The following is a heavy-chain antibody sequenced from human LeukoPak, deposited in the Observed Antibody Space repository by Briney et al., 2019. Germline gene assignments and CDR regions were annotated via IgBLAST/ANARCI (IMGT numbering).Heavy chain of an antibody. J-gene: IGHJ6*02. CDR3: AREGYCSGGSCLFYYYYYGMDV. Sequence: SVKVSCKASGGTFSSYAISWVRQAPGQGLEWMGGIIPIFGTANYAQKFQGRVTITADESTSTAYMELSSLRSEDTAVYYCAREGYCSGGSCLFYYYYYGMDVWGQGTTVTVSS. CDR1: GGTFSSYA. D-gene: IGHD2-15*01. CDR2: IIPIFGTA. V-gene: IGHV1-69*01.